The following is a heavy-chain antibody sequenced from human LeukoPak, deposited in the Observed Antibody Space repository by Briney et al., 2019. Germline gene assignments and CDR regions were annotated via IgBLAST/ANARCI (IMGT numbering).Heavy chain of an antibody. CDR2: IKQDGDEK. D-gene: IGHD6-13*01. CDR1: GFSFNKYW. V-gene: IGHV3-7*04. J-gene: IGHJ4*02. Sequence: GGSLRLSCAASGFSFNKYWMSWVRQAPGKVLEWVANIKQDGDEKYYVDSVKGRFTISRDNAKNSLYLQMNSLRAEDTAVYYCARGVGYSSSWYYFDYWGQGTLVTVSS. CDR3: ARGVGYSSSWYYFDY.